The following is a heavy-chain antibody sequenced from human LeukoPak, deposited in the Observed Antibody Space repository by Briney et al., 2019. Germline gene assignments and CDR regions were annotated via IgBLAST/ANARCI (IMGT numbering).Heavy chain of an antibody. CDR2: MYTGGTT. V-gene: IGHV3-NL1*01. J-gene: IGHJ4*02. CDR3: AKDEATSGGGLAS. CDR1: GFTFSHYG. Sequence: PGGSLRLSCAASGFTFSHYGMHWVRQTPGAGLEWVSAMYTGGTTYYADSVQGRFTISRDTSKNTLYLHMSILRADDTAVYYCAKDEATSGGGLASWGQGTLVTVSS. D-gene: IGHD3-16*01.